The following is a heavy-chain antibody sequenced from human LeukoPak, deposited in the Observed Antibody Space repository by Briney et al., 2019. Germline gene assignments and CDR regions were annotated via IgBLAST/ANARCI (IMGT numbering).Heavy chain of an antibody. D-gene: IGHD3-22*01. CDR1: GGSITSGSYS. Sequence: SQTLSLTCTVSGGSITSGSYSWSWIRQPPGKGLEWIGRIWADGAPTYRPSLKGRVTISVDTSKNQFSLRLSSVTAADTAVYYCARGRDSRGYQFMGFDSWGQGTLVTVSS. CDR3: ARGRDSRGYQFMGFDS. CDR2: IWADGAP. J-gene: IGHJ4*02. V-gene: IGHV4-61*02.